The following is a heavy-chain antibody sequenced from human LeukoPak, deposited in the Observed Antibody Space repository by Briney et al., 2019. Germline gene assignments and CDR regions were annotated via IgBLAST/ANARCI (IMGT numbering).Heavy chain of an antibody. J-gene: IGHJ4*02. CDR1: GGSIGWDY. CDR2: IYKSGST. Sequence: SETLSLTCTVSGGSIGWDYWSWIRQSAGKGLEWIGRIYKSGSTNYNPSFRSRVAMSVDTSKNQFSLSVTSVTAADTAVYYCAREEYFQDSNGYSYYFHSWGQGSLVTVSS. CDR3: AREEYFQDSNGYSYYFHS. V-gene: IGHV4-4*07. D-gene: IGHD3-22*01.